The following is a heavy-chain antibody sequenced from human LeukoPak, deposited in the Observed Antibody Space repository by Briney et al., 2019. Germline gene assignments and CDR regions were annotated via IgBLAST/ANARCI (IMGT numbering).Heavy chain of an antibody. D-gene: IGHD3-3*02. V-gene: IGHV3-53*01. CDR1: GFTVSSNL. J-gene: IGHJ4*02. CDR2: SYSAGAT. CDR3: VRGASRISWPGIDY. Sequence: PGGSLRLSCAASGFTVSSNLMTWVRQSPGRGLEWLSSSYSAGATYYADSVKGRFTISRDHSNNSVSLQMTNLRVEDTAIYYCVRGASRISWPGIDYWGQGTLVTVSS.